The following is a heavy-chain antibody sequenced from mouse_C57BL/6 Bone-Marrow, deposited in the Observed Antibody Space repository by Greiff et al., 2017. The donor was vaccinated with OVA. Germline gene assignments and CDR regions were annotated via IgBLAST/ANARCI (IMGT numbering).Heavy chain of an antibody. CDR1: GYSITSGYY. V-gene: IGHV3-6*01. CDR2: ISYDGSN. Sequence: EVQLQESGPGLVKPSQSLSLTCSVTGYSITSGYYWNWIRQFPGNKLEWMGYISYDGSNNYNPSLKNRISITRDTSKNQFFLKLNSVTTEDTATYYCASPIYDGYYDAWFAYWGQGTLVTVSA. CDR3: ASPIYDGYYDAWFAY. J-gene: IGHJ3*01. D-gene: IGHD2-3*01.